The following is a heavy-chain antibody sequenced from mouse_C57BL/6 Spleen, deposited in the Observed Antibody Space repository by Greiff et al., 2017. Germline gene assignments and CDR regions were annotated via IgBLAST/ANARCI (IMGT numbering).Heavy chain of an antibody. V-gene: IGHV1-74*01. CDR2: IHPSDSDT. J-gene: IGHJ3*01. Sequence: QVQLQQPGAELVKPGASVKVSCKASGYTFTSYWMHWVKQRPGQGLEWIGRIHPSDSDTNYNQKFKGKATLTVDKTSSTAYMQLTSLTSEDSAVXFCAMSYSIYTWCSYCGHESLVTVSA. D-gene: IGHD2-5*01. CDR1: GYTFTSYW. CDR3: AMSYSIYTWCSY.